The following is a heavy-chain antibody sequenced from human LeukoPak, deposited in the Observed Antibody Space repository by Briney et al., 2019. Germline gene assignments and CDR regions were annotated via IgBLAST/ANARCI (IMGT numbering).Heavy chain of an antibody. CDR3: ARDRDTSMVKGY. V-gene: IGHV3-48*02. D-gene: IGHD5-18*01. CDR2: ISSDSRMI. CDR1: GFTFSSFS. Sequence: GGSLRLSCAVSGFTFSSFSMTWVRQAPGKGLEWVSYISSDSRMIYYADSVKGRFSIPRDNAKNTLYLHMNSLRDEDTAVYYCARDRDTSMVKGYWGQGTLVTVSS. J-gene: IGHJ4*02.